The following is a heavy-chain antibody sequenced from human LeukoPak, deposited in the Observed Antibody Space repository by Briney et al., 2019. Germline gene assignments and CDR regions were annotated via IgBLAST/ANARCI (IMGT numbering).Heavy chain of an antibody. CDR3: ARFFRVTTSWFDP. V-gene: IGHV1-18*01. CDR2: ISAYNGNT. J-gene: IGHJ5*02. CDR1: GYTFTSYG. D-gene: IGHD4-17*01. Sequence: ASVKVSRKASGYTFTSYGISWVRQAPGQGLEGMGWISAYNGNTNYAQKLQGRVTMTTDTSTSTAYMELRSLRSDDTAVYYCARFFRVTTSWFDPWGQGTLVTVSS.